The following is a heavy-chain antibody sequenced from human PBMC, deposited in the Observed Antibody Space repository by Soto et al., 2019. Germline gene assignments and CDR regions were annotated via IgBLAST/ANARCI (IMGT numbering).Heavy chain of an antibody. CDR1: GGTFSSYT. V-gene: IGHV1-69*08. Sequence: QVQLVQSGAEVKKPGSSVKVSCKASGGTFSSYTISWVRQAPGQGLEWMGRIIPILGIANYAQNFQGRVTITADKSTSTAYMELSSLRSEDTAVYYCARDGAVADVRGMDVWGQGTTVTVSS. CDR2: IIPILGIA. D-gene: IGHD6-19*01. J-gene: IGHJ6*02. CDR3: ARDGAVADVRGMDV.